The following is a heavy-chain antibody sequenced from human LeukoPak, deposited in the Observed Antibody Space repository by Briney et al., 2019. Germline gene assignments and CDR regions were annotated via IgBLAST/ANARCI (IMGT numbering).Heavy chain of an antibody. J-gene: IGHJ4*02. Sequence: PSETLSLTCTVSGGSISSYYWSWIRQPAGKGLEWIGRIYISGSTNYNPSLTSRVTISVDPSQDQFSLKLDYADAARPGLFYLAGKAGELLDYWGQGTLVTVPS. V-gene: IGHV4-4*07. D-gene: IGHD1-26*01. CDR1: GGSISSYY. CDR3: AGKAGELLDY. CDR2: IYISGST.